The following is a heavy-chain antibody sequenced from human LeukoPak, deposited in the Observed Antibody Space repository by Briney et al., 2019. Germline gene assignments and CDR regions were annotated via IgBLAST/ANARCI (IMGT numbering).Heavy chain of an antibody. CDR3: ARTNYGSVH. Sequence: GGSLRLSCAASGFTFSSYEMNWVRQAPGKGLEWVSYISSSGSTIYYADSVKGRFTISRDNAKNSLYLQMNSLRAEDTAVYYYARTNYGSVHWGQGTLVTVSS. CDR1: GFTFSSYE. V-gene: IGHV3-48*03. CDR2: ISSSGSTI. D-gene: IGHD3-10*01. J-gene: IGHJ4*02.